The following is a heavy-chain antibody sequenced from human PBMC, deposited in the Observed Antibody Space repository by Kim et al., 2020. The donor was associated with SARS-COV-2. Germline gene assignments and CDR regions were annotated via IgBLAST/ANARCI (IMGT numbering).Heavy chain of an antibody. Sequence: GSLRLSCAASGFTFSTYVMSWVRQAPGKGLEWVSLIGGNGDRTFYADSVKGRFTISRDNSRSTLFLQMNSLRADDTALYYCAKDRTKGQGPPLRFLQWLTHDAFDIWGLGTMVTVSS. CDR2: IGGNGDRT. D-gene: IGHD3-3*01. J-gene: IGHJ3*02. CDR1: GFTFSTYV. CDR3: AKDRTKGQGPPLRFLQWLTHDAFDI. V-gene: IGHV3-23*01.